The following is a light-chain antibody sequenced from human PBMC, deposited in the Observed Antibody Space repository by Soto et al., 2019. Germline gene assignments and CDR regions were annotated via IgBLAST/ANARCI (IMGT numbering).Light chain of an antibody. CDR3: QQYDTSPT. CDR2: GAS. V-gene: IGKV3-20*01. CDR1: QSVSSNY. J-gene: IGKJ4*01. Sequence: EIVLTQSPGTLSLSPGERATLFCRASQSVSSNYLVWYQQKAGQAPRLLIYGASSRATGIPDRFSGGGSGTDFTLTISRLEPEDFAVYYCQQYDTSPTFGGGNKVEIK.